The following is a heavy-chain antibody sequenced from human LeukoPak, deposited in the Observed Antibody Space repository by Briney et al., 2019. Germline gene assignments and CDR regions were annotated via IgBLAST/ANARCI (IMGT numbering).Heavy chain of an antibody. CDR2: ISGSGDST. D-gene: IGHD6-19*01. CDR1: GFTFSNYA. CDR3: ARRSGIAVAGAFDY. Sequence: GGSLRLSCAASGFTFSNYAMRWVRQAPGKGLEWVSGISGSGDSTYYADSVKGRFTISRDNSKNTLYLQMNILRVEDTAVYYCARRSGIAVAGAFDYWGQGTLVTVPS. J-gene: IGHJ4*02. V-gene: IGHV3-23*01.